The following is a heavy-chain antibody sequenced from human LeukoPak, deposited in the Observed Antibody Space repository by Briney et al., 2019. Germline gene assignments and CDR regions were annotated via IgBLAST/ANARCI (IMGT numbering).Heavy chain of an antibody. V-gene: IGHV1-18*01. CDR2: ISAHKHNT. D-gene: IGHD3-22*01. CDR3: VRYVPAYYDRSIEPFDI. CDR1: GFTSTKFG. J-gene: IGHJ3*02. Sequence: GASVKVSCKASGFTSTKFGISWVRLAPGQGLEWMGWISAHKHNTNYAQKFQGRVTMTIDTSTTTAPMELRRLIFDDTAMYYCVRYVPAYYDRSIEPFDIWGQGTLVTVSS.